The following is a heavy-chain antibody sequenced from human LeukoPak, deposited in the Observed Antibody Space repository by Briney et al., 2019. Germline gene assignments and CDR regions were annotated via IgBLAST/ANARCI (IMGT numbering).Heavy chain of an antibody. Sequence: GGSLRLSCVASGFTFTDHPMTWVRQAPGKGLEWVANIKQDGSKKSYVDSVKGRFTISRDNAKNSLYLQMNSLRAEDTAIYYCTRVGYIDEGIDYWGQGTLVTVSS. CDR3: TRVGYIDEGIDY. CDR2: IKQDGSKK. J-gene: IGHJ4*02. CDR1: GFTFTDHP. V-gene: IGHV3-7*04. D-gene: IGHD5-24*01.